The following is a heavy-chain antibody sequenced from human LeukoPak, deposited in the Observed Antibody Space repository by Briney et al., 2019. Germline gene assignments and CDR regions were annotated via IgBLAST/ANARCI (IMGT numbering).Heavy chain of an antibody. V-gene: IGHV4-39*07. CDR2: IYSSGST. CDR3: ARGRKTLTYNWNKDGWGAFDI. J-gene: IGHJ3*02. CDR1: GASISGSGYY. D-gene: IGHD1/OR15-1a*01. Sequence: SETLSLTCAVSGASISGSGYYWGWIRQPPGKGLEWIGNIYSSGSTYYNASLQSRVTISIDTSKNQFSLKLSSVTAADTAVYYCARGRKTLTYNWNKDGWGAFDIWGHGTMVTVSS.